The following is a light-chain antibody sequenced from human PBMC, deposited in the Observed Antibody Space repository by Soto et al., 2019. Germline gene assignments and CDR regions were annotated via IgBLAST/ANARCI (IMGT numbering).Light chain of an antibody. CDR3: QQYGSSPRT. CDR2: GAS. CDR1: QSVSSSY. J-gene: IGKJ1*01. V-gene: IGKV3-20*01. Sequence: EIVLTQSPGTLSLSPGERATLSCRASQSVSSSYLAWYQHKPGQAPRLLIYGASSRATGIPDRFSGSGSGTDFTLTISRLEPEDFALYYCQQYGSSPRTFGQGTKVELK.